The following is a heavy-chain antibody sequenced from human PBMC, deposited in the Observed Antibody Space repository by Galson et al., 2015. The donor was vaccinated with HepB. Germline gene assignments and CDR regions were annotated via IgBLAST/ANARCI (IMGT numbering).Heavy chain of an antibody. J-gene: IGHJ4*02. CDR2: ISANSGDT. CDR3: ARDRDYRFDY. V-gene: IGHV1-18*04. D-gene: IGHD4/OR15-4a*01. CDR1: GYTFTVNG. Sequence: SVKVSCKAPGYTFTVNGISWVRQAPGQGLEWMGWISANSGDTKYAQNLQGRVTLTRNTSTSTAYLKLRSLRSDDTATYYCARDRDYRFDYWGQGTLVTVSS.